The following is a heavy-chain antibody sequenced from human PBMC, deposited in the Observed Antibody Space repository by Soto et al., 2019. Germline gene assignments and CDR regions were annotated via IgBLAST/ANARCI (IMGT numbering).Heavy chain of an antibody. Sequence: NPXETLSLSCAVYGGVFSGYYWSWIRQSPGKGLECIGEIFHSGNINYSPSLKGRLTISVDTSKNQFSLNLTSVTAAGTAVYFCHNSNSFRKWAFDICGPGTTVTVSS. CDR3: HNSNSFRKWAFDI. J-gene: IGHJ3*02. CDR1: GGVFSGYY. CDR2: IFHSGNI. V-gene: IGHV4-34*12. D-gene: IGHD4-4*01.